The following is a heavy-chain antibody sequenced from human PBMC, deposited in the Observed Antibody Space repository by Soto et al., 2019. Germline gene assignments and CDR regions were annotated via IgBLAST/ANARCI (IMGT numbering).Heavy chain of an antibody. CDR2: ISFDGNTK. CDR1: GFTFSGFA. Sequence: GGSLRLSCAASGFTFSGFAMHWVRQAPGKGLGWVAFISFDGNTKYYADSLKGRFTISRDNSKNTLYLEMNSLRVEDTALYYGAREYYGDYYSGQGTLVTVSS. V-gene: IGHV3-30-3*01. J-gene: IGHJ4*02. CDR3: AREYYGDYY. D-gene: IGHD4-17*01.